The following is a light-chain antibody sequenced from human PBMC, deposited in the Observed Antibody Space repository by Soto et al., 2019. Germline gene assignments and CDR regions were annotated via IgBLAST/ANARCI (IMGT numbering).Light chain of an antibody. V-gene: IGKV1-5*01. Sequence: DIQMTQSPSTLSASVGDRDTITSRASQSISSWLAWYQQKPGKAPQLLIYDVSNLESGVPSRFSCSGSGTEFTLTISSLQPDDFATYYCQQYTTYSSFGGGTKVDIK. CDR1: QSISSW. CDR3: QQYTTYSS. CDR2: DVS. J-gene: IGKJ4*01.